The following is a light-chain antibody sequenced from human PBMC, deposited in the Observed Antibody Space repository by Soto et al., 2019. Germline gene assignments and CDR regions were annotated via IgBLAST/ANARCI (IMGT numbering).Light chain of an antibody. J-gene: IGKJ2*01. V-gene: IGKV1-5*01. Sequence: DIQMTQSPSTLSASVGDRVTITCRASQSISSWLAWYQQKPGKAPKLLIYDASSLQSGVPSRFSGSGSGTEFTRTLSSLQPDDFATYYCQRYGGYFGQGTKLEIK. CDR3: QRYGGY. CDR2: DAS. CDR1: QSISSW.